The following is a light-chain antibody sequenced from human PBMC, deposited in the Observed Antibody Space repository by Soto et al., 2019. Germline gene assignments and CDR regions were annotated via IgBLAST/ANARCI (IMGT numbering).Light chain of an antibody. Sequence: IVLAQYPATLSLSPGERATLSCRASQSVSSYLAWYQQKPGQAPRLLIYDASTRATGIPARFSGSGSGTDFTLTISSLEPEDFAVYYCQQRSNWPPITFGQGTRLEIK. V-gene: IGKV3-11*01. J-gene: IGKJ5*01. CDR2: DAS. CDR1: QSVSSY. CDR3: QQRSNWPPIT.